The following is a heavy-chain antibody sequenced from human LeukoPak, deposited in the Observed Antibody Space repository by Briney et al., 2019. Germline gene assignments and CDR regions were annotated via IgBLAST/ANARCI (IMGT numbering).Heavy chain of an antibody. V-gene: IGHV3-30*02. Sequence: GGSLRLSCAASGFTFSNYGLHWVRQAPGKGLEWVAFIPYDGKNKYYADSVKGRFTISRDNSKDTLYLQMNSLRADDTALYFCAKDSGPYDSSAYLDYWGQGTLVTVSS. CDR2: IPYDGKNK. J-gene: IGHJ4*02. CDR1: GFTFSNYG. D-gene: IGHD3-22*01. CDR3: AKDSGPYDSSAYLDY.